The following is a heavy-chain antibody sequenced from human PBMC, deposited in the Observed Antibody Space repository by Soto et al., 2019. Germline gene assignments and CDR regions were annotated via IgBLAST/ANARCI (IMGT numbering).Heavy chain of an antibody. D-gene: IGHD6-6*01. CDR1: GHNFTSYW. CDR3: ALGHIRSSRPVDY. Sequence: PGESLKISCKGSGHNFTSYWITWVRQMPGKGLEWMGRIDPSDSYINYSPSLQGHATISADKSISTAYVQWSSLRASDTAMYYCALGHIRSSRPVDYWGQGTLVTVSS. CDR2: IDPSDSYI. J-gene: IGHJ4*02. V-gene: IGHV5-10-1*01.